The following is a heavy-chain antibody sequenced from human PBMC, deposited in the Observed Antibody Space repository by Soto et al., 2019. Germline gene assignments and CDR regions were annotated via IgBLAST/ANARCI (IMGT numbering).Heavy chain of an antibody. D-gene: IGHD2-2*01. CDR1: GGTFSSYA. J-gene: IGHJ6*02. V-gene: IGHV1-69*06. Sequence: AAVKVSCKATGGTFSSYAISWVRQAPGQGLEWMGGIIPIFGTANYAQKFQGRVTITADKSTSTAYMELSSLRSEDTAVYYCAREDIVVVPAATLDYYYYGMDVWGQGTTVTVSS. CDR2: IIPIFGTA. CDR3: AREDIVVVPAATLDYYYYGMDV.